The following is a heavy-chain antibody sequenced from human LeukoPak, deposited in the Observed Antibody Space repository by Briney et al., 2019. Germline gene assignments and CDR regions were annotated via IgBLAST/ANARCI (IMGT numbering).Heavy chain of an antibody. Sequence: GGSLRLSCAASGFTFSSYAMHWVRQAPGKGLEWVAVISYDGSNKYYADSVKGRFTISRDNSKNTLYLQMNSLRAEDTAVYYCARDDVEMATMVHWGQGTLVTVSS. CDR2: ISYDGSNK. V-gene: IGHV3-30*04. J-gene: IGHJ4*02. CDR3: ARDDVEMATMVH. CDR1: GFTFSSYA. D-gene: IGHD5-24*01.